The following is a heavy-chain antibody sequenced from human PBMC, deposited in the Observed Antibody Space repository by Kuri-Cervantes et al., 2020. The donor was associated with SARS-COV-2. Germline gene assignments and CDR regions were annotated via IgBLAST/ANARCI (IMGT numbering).Heavy chain of an antibody. CDR3: ASFGSGWYDDAFDI. CDR1: GFTFSDYY. D-gene: IGHD6-19*01. V-gene: IGHV3-11*03. Sequence: GGSLKISCAASGFTFSDYYMSWIRQAPGKGLEWVSYISSSSSYTNYADSVKGRFTISGDNAKNSLYLQMNSLRAEDTAVYYCASFGSGWYDDAFDIWGQGTMVTVSS. J-gene: IGHJ3*02. CDR2: ISSSSSYT.